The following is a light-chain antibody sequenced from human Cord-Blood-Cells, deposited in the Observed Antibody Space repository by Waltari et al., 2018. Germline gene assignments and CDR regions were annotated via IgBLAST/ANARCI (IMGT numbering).Light chain of an antibody. J-gene: IGLJ3*02. V-gene: IGLV1-44*01. CDR2: SNN. CDR1: SSNIGSNT. Sequence: QSVLTQPPSASGTPGQRVTISCSGSSSNIGSNTVNWYQQLPGTAPKPLIYSNNQRPSGVPDRFSDSKSGTSASLAISGLQSEDEADYYCAAWDDSLNGWVFGGGTKLTVL. CDR3: AAWDDSLNGWV.